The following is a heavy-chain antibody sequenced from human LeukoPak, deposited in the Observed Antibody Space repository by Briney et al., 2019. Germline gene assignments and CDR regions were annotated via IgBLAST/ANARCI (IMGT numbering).Heavy chain of an antibody. J-gene: IGHJ4*02. CDR2: ISSSGSVI. CDR3: ARVFRGSSPPTRGY. Sequence: GGSLRLSCAASGFTFSTYEMIWVRQAPGKGLEWVSYISSSGSVIFYADSVKGRFTISRDNAKNSLYMQMNSLRSEDTAVYYCARVFRGSSPPTRGYWGQGTLVTVSS. D-gene: IGHD1-26*01. CDR1: GFTFSTYE. V-gene: IGHV3-48*03.